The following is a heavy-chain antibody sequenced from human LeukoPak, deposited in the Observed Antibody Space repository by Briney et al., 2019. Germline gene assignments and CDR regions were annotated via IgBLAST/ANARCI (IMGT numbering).Heavy chain of an antibody. Sequence: PGGSLRLSCAASGFAFSSYWLHWVRQAPGKGLVWVSRVNSDGSSTNYADSVEGRFTVSRDNAKNTLYLQMNSLRAEDTAVYYCARDMTTVVTPSFDYWGQGTLVTVSS. CDR2: VNSDGSST. V-gene: IGHV3-74*01. CDR1: GFAFSSYW. D-gene: IGHD4-23*01. J-gene: IGHJ4*02. CDR3: ARDMTTVVTPSFDY.